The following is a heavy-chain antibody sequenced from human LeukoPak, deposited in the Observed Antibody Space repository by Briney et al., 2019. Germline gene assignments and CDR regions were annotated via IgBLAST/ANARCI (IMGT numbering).Heavy chain of an antibody. CDR1: GFTFSSYA. J-gene: IGHJ6*03. D-gene: IGHD3-3*01. Sequence: GALRLSCAASGFTFSSYAMHWVRQAPGKGLEWVAAISYDGSNKYYADSVKGRFTISRDNSKNTLYLQMNSLRAEDTAVYYCARDPPNYDFWSGGYYYYMDVWGKGTTVTVSS. CDR2: ISYDGSNK. CDR3: ARDPPNYDFWSGGYYYYMDV. V-gene: IGHV3-30-3*01.